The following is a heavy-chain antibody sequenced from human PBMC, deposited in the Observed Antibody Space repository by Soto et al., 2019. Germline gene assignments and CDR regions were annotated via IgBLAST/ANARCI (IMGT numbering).Heavy chain of an antibody. CDR3: VREGDGTTGYYQDY. J-gene: IGHJ4*01. CDR2: VNSDESST. CDR1: GFTFSNYY. Sequence: GGSLRLSCAASGFTFSNYYMHWVRQAPGKGLVWVSRVNSDESSTSYADSVKGRFTISRDNAKKTLYLQMNSLRAEDTAVYYCVREGDGTTGYYQDYWGHGTLVTVSS. D-gene: IGHD3-22*01. V-gene: IGHV3-74*01.